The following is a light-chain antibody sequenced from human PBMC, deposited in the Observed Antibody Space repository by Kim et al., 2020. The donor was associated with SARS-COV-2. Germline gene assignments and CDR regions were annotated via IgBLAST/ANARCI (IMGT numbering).Light chain of an antibody. J-gene: IGLJ3*02. CDR2: DVS. CDR1: SSDVGGYNY. CDR3: SSYTSSSTWV. Sequence: GKSITISCTGTSSDVGGYNYVYWYQQHPGKAPKLMIYDVSKRPSGVSNRFSGSKSGNTASLTISGLQAEDEADYYCSSYTSSSTWVFGGGTQLTVL. V-gene: IGLV2-14*04.